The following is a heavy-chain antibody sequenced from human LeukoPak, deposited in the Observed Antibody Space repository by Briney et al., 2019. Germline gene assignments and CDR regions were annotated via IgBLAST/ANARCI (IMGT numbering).Heavy chain of an antibody. CDR2: IYYTGST. CDR1: GGSISSHY. Sequence: PSETLSLTCTASGGSISSHYWSWIRQPPGKGLEWIGCIYYTGSTNYNPSLKSRVTISVDTSKNQFSLKLSSVTAADTAVYYCATGRAYSSVDYWGQGTLVAVSS. V-gene: IGHV4-59*11. CDR3: ATGRAYSSVDY. J-gene: IGHJ4*02. D-gene: IGHD6-19*01.